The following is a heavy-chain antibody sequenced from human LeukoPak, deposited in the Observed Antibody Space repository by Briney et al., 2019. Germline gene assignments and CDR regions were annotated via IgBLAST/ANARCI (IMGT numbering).Heavy chain of an antibody. CDR2: IGTASDT. V-gene: IGHV3-13*01. J-gene: IGHJ6*03. CDR3: ARGPPRGKYYYMDV. D-gene: IGHD1-1*01. CDR1: GFTFSSFD. Sequence: GGSLRLSCAASGFTFSSFDMHWVRQPTGQGLEGVSTIGTASDTYYPGSVEGRFTLSRDNAKNSLYLQMNSLTAGDTAVYYCARGPPRGKYYYMDVWGKGTTVTVSS.